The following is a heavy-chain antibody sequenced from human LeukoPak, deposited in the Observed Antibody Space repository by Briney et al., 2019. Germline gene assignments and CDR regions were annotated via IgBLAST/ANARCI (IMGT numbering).Heavy chain of an antibody. J-gene: IGHJ4*02. D-gene: IGHD3-10*01. CDR2: IYPGDSDT. Sequence: GESLKISCKGSGYSLTSYWIGWVRQMPGKGLEWMGIIYPGDSDTRYSPSFQGQVTISADKSISTAYLQWSSLKASDTAMYYCARGHYYASGSYYYFDYWGQGTLVTVSS. V-gene: IGHV5-51*01. CDR1: GYSLTSYW. CDR3: ARGHYYASGSYYYFDY.